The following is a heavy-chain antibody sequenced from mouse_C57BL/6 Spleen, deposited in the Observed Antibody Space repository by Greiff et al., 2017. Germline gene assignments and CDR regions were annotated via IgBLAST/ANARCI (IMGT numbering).Heavy chain of an antibody. V-gene: IGHV3-6*01. CDR2: ISYDGSN. Sequence: EVQLVESGPGLVKPSQSLSLTCSVTGYSITSGYYWNWIRQFPGNKLEWMGYISYDGSNNYNPSLKNRISITRDTSKNQFFLKLNSVTTEDTATYYCARGETGTGYFDYWGQGTTLTVSS. CDR1: GYSITSGYY. CDR3: ARGETGTGYFDY. D-gene: IGHD4-1*01. J-gene: IGHJ2*01.